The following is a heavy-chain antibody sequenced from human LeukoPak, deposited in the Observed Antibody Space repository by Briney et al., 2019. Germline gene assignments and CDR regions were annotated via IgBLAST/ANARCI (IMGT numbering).Heavy chain of an antibody. J-gene: IGHJ6*03. Sequence: GSLRLSCAASGFTVSRNYMSWVRQPPGKGLEWIGSIYYSGSTYYNPSLKSRVTISVDTSKNQFSLKLSSVTAADTAVYYCARHDDYGDYYYYMDVWGKGTTVTISS. V-gene: IGHV4-39*01. D-gene: IGHD4-17*01. CDR3: ARHDDYGDYYYYMDV. CDR2: IYYSGST. CDR1: GFTVSRNY.